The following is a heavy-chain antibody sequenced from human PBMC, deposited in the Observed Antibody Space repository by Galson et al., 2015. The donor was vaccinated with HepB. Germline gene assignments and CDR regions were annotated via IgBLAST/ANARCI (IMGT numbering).Heavy chain of an antibody. V-gene: IGHV3-30*18. CDR1: GFTFSSYG. Sequence: SLRLSCAASGFTFSSYGMHWVRQAPGKGLEWVAVISYGGSNKYYADSVKGRFTISRDNSKNTLYLQMNSLRAEDTAVYYCAKVWQQQLVGEFDYWGQGTLVTVSS. J-gene: IGHJ4*02. CDR3: AKVWQQQLVGEFDY. CDR2: ISYGGSNK. D-gene: IGHD6-13*01.